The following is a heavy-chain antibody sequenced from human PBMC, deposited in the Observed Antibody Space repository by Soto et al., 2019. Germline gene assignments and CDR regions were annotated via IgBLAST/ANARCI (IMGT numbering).Heavy chain of an antibody. Sequence: ASVKVSCKASGYTFTSYDINWVRQAAGQGLEWMGWMNPNSGNTGYAQKFQGRVTMTRNTSISTAYMELSSLRSEDTALYYCASSYDILTGSTGGMDVWGQGTTVTVSS. CDR2: MNPNSGNT. CDR3: ASSYDILTGSTGGMDV. D-gene: IGHD3-9*01. J-gene: IGHJ6*02. CDR1: GYTFTSYD. V-gene: IGHV1-8*01.